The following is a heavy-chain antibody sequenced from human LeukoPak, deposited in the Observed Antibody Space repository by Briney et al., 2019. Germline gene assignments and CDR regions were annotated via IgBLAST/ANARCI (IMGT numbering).Heavy chain of an antibody. CDR3: VREAYDDFWSGSWRYYYYMDV. Sequence: GGSLRLSCAASGFTFSSYWMTWVRQAPGKGLEWVASIKQDGSEKFYVDSVKGRFTISRDNAKNSLYLQMSSLRAEDTAVYYCVREAYDDFWSGSWRYYYYMDVWGKGITVTVSS. D-gene: IGHD3-3*01. V-gene: IGHV3-7*01. CDR1: GFTFSSYW. CDR2: IKQDGSEK. J-gene: IGHJ6*03.